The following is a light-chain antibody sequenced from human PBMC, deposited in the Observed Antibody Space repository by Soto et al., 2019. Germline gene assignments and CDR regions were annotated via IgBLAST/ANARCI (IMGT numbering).Light chain of an antibody. V-gene: IGKV1-5*01. CDR3: QQYDTYSRK. CDR2: DAS. CDR1: QSFSGT. Sequence: DIQITQSPSTLSASVVDGVTITFLASQSFSGTLAWYQQKPGKAPKLLIFDASSLERGVPSRFSGSGSGTEFTLTISSLQPDDFATYYCQQYDTYSRKFGQGTKVDIK. J-gene: IGKJ1*01.